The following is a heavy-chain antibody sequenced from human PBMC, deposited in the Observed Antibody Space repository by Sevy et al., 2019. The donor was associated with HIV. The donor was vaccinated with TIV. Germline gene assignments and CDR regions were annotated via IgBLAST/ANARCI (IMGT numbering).Heavy chain of an antibody. CDR3: AGEGTLTGENDAFDI. D-gene: IGHD7-27*01. Sequence: GGSLRLSCAASGFTFSSYAMSWVRQAPGKGLEWGSAISGSGGSTYYADAVKGRFTTSGDNSKNTLYLQMNSLRAEDTAVYYCAGEGTLTGENDAFDIWGQGTMVTVSS. J-gene: IGHJ3*02. CDR2: ISGSGGST. V-gene: IGHV3-23*01. CDR1: GFTFSSYA.